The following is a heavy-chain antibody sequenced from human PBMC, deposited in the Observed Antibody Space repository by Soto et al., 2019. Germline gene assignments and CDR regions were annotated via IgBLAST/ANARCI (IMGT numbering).Heavy chain of an antibody. J-gene: IGHJ3*02. V-gene: IGHV1-69*02. D-gene: IGHD6-13*01. Sequence: QVQLVQSGAEVKKPGSSVKVSCKASGGIFSSYTISWVRQAPGQGLEWMGRIIPILGIANYAQKFQGRVTITADKSTSTAYMELSSLRSEDTAVYYCASLLAAAGRGNDAFDIWGQGTMVTVSS. CDR1: GGIFSSYT. CDR3: ASLLAAAGRGNDAFDI. CDR2: IIPILGIA.